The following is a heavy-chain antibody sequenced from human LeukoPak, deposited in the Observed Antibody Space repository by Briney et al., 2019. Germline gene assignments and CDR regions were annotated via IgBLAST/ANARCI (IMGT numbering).Heavy chain of an antibody. CDR2: ISGSGVTT. V-gene: IGHV3-23*01. CDR3: AKAYYGDYYDY. Sequence: GGSLRHSCAAPGFPFSTNAMTWVRKAPGKGLEWVSAISGSGVTTYYADSVKGRFTISRDNSRNTLYLQMNSLRAEDTAVYYCAKAYYGDYYDYWGQGTLVTVSS. D-gene: IGHD3-3*01. J-gene: IGHJ4*02. CDR1: GFPFSTNA.